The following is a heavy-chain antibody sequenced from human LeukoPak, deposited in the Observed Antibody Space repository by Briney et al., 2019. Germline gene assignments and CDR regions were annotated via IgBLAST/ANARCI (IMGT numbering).Heavy chain of an antibody. Sequence: PSEALSLTCAVSGVSISSSEWWIWVRQPPGQGLEWIGEIHRDGRTRYNPSLKSRVTMSMDYSKNQFSLSVTSVTAADTAIYYCGKTDIYFNPIDYWGPGSLVTVSS. CDR3: GKTDIYFNPIDY. D-gene: IGHD3-9*01. CDR2: IHRDGRT. CDR1: GVSISSSEW. V-gene: IGHV4-4*02. J-gene: IGHJ4*02.